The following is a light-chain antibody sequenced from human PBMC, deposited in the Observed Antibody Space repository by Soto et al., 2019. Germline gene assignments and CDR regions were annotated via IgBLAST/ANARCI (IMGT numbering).Light chain of an antibody. CDR3: QQRSKWPPT. J-gene: IGKJ1*01. CDR2: DAS. V-gene: IGKV3-11*01. CDR1: QSVSTY. Sequence: EIVLTQSPATLSLSPGERATLSCRASQSVSTYLAWYQQKPGQAPRLLIYDASNRPTGITARFSGSGSGTDFTLTISSLEPEDFAVYYCQQRSKWPPTFGQGTKVDIK.